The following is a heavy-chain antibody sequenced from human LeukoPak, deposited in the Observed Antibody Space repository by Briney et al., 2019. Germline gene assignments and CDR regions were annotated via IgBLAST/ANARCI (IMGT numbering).Heavy chain of an antibody. CDR1: DYSFTNYG. D-gene: IGHD3-3*01. Sequence: GASVKVSCKASDYSFTNYGLSWVRQATGQGLEWMGWMNPNSGNTGYAQKFQGRVTMTRNTSISTAYMELSSLRSEDTAVYYCARRGDYDFYYYGMDVWGQGTTVTVSS. CDR2: MNPNSGNT. J-gene: IGHJ6*02. V-gene: IGHV1-8*02. CDR3: ARRGDYDFYYYGMDV.